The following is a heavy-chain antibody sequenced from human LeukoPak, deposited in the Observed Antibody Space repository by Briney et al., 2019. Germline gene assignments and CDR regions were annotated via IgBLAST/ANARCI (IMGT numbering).Heavy chain of an antibody. CDR2: IYTSGST. CDR1: GGSISSYY. CDR3: ARARRYFDWLYPWFDP. V-gene: IGHV4-4*07. J-gene: IGHJ5*02. D-gene: IGHD3-9*01. Sequence: SETLSLTCTVSGGSISSYYWSWIRQPAGKGLEWIGRIYTSGSTNYNPSLKSRVTMSVDTSKNQFSLKLSSVTAADTAVYYCARARRYFDWLYPWFDPWGQGTLVTVSS.